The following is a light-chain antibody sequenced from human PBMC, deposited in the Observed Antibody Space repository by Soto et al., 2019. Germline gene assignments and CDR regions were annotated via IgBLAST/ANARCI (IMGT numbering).Light chain of an antibody. CDR2: DVS. CDR3: SSYTSSSTWV. J-gene: IGLJ3*02. V-gene: IGLV2-14*01. Sequence: QSALTHPASVSGSPGQSSTISCTGTSSDVGGYNYVSWYQQHPGKAPKLMIYDVSNRPSGVSNRFSGSKSGNTASLTISGLQAEDEADYYCSSYTSSSTWVFGGGTKLTVL. CDR1: SSDVGGYNY.